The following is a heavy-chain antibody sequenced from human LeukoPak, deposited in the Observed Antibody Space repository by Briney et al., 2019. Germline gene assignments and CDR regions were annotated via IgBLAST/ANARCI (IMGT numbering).Heavy chain of an antibody. CDR3: ANKYQLLCCPFDY. Sequence: GGSLRLSCAASGFTFSSYAMSWVRQAPGKGLEWVSAISGSGGSTYYADSVKGRFTISRDNSKNTLYLQMNSLRPEDTAVYYCANKYQLLCCPFDYWGQGTLVTVSS. CDR1: GFTFSSYA. CDR2: ISGSGGST. D-gene: IGHD2-2*01. J-gene: IGHJ4*02. V-gene: IGHV3-23*01.